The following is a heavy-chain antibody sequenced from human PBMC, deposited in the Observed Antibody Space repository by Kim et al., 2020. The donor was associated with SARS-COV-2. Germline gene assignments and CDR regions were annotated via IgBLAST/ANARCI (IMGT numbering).Heavy chain of an antibody. J-gene: IGHJ6*03. CDR3: ARAPAGVKYYYFYMNV. CDR2: TSYDGRNS. CDR1: GFTFNTCA. D-gene: IGHD2-8*01. V-gene: IGHV3-30*04. Sequence: GGSLRLSCAASGFTFNTCAMHWARQAPGKGLEWVAVTSYDGRNSSYAASVKGRFTISRDNSKNTLYLQMTGLRAEDTAVYYCARAPAGVKYYYFYMNVWG.